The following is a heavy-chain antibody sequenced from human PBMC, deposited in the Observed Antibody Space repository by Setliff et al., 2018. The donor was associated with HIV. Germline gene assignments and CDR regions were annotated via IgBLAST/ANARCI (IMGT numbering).Heavy chain of an antibody. CDR2: ISNDGSDQ. D-gene: IGHD2-2*01. V-gene: IGHV3-30*01. CDR3: AKEDQRVTSVDY. CDR1: AFTFSTFA. Sequence: GGSLRLSCEVSAFTFSTFAMHWVRQAPGKGPEWVGVISNDGSDQRYADSVKGRFTISRDNSKNTLFLQMNSLRSEDTAVYYCAKEDQRVTSVDYWGQGTPVTVSS. J-gene: IGHJ4*02.